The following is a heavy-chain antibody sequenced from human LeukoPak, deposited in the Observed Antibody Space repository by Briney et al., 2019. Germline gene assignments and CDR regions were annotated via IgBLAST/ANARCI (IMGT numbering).Heavy chain of an antibody. CDR1: GYTFTGYY. CDR3: ARDPFHYYDSSGYSD. Sequence: GASVKVSCKASGYTFTGYYMHWVRQAPGQGLEWMGWINPYSGGTNYAQKFQGRVTMTRDTSISTAYMELSRLRSDDTAVYYCARDPFHYYDSSGYSDWGQGTLVTVSS. CDR2: INPYSGGT. D-gene: IGHD3-22*01. J-gene: IGHJ4*02. V-gene: IGHV1-2*02.